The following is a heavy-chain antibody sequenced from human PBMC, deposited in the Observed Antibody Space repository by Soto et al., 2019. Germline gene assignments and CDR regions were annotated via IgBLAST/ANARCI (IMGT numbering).Heavy chain of an antibody. CDR1: GDSISSYY. J-gene: IGHJ4*02. CDR2: IYYSGST. D-gene: IGHD2-21*01. Sequence: QVQLQESGPGLVKPSETLSLTCTVSGDSISSYYWSWIRQPPGKGLEWIGYIYYSGSTNYNPSLKSRVTISVDTSKNQFSLKLSSVTAADTAVYYCARRWGGTLDYWGQGTLVTVSS. CDR3: ARRWGGTLDY. V-gene: IGHV4-59*01.